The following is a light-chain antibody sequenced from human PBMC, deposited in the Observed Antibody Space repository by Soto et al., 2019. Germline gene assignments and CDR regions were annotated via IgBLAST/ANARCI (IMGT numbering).Light chain of an antibody. CDR1: KYMKTR. J-gene: IGKJ1*01. V-gene: IGKV3-11*01. CDR3: HQRQSWPRT. Sequence: IMLTQSLGTLSSFPGDRVTLSRGASKYMKTRWAWYQHRPGQVPRLLSYLTSIGAAGIPARFSASGTGTDFTLTIGDVLPEDFAGYYCHQRQSWPRTFGQGTKVDIK. CDR2: LTS.